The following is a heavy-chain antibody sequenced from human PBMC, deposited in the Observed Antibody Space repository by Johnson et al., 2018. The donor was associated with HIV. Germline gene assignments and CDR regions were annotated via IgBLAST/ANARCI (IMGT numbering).Heavy chain of an antibody. CDR1: GFTVNTNF. V-gene: IGHV3-53*02. D-gene: IGHD4-23*01. J-gene: IGHJ3*02. Sequence: VQLVETGGGLIQPGGSLRLSCSVSGFTVNTNFMSWVRQAPGKGLEWVSVLYRGGSPYYADSVKGRFAVSRDNSNNTFYLQMNSLRAEDTAVYYCARGLRRTTVGNDAFDIWGQGTMVTVSS. CDR3: ARGLRRTTVGNDAFDI. CDR2: LYRGGSP.